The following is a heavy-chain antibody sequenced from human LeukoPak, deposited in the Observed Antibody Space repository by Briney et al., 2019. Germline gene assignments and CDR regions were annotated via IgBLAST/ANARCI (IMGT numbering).Heavy chain of an antibody. V-gene: IGHV5-51*01. CDR2: IYPGDSDT. D-gene: IGHD6-13*01. J-gene: IGHJ6*03. CDR3: ARHAAARAYYYDYYMDV. Sequence: GESLKISCKGSGYSFTSYWIGWVRQMPGKGLESMGIIYPGDSDTRYSPSFQGQVTISADKSISTAYLQWSSLKASDTAMYYCARHAAARAYYYDYYMDVWGKGTTVTVSS. CDR1: GYSFTSYW.